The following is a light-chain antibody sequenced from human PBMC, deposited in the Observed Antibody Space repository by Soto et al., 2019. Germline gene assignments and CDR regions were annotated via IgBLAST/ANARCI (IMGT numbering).Light chain of an antibody. CDR2: GAS. J-gene: IGKJ1*01. V-gene: IGKV3-20*01. CDR3: QQYGGSPRT. Sequence: EVVMTQYPAILYVSPGDRATLSCRASQSVSSSYLAWYQQKPDQAPRLLIYGASSRATGIPDRCSGSGSGTDFTMTISRLEPEYFAVFYYQQYGGSPRTFGQGTKVDIK. CDR1: QSVSSSY.